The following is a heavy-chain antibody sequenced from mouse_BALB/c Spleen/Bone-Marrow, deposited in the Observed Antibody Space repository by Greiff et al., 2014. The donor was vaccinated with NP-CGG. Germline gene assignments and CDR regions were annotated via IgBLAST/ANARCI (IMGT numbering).Heavy chain of an antibody. CDR3: ARSGYGYDWFAY. Sequence: VQLQQSGPELARPGVSVKISCKGSGYTFTDYAMHWVKQSHAKSLEWIGVISTYSGNTNYNQKFKGKATMTVDKSSSTAYMELARLTSEDSAIYYCARSGYGYDWFAYWGQGTLVTVSA. CDR1: GYTFTDYA. CDR2: ISTYSGNT. D-gene: IGHD2-2*01. J-gene: IGHJ3*01. V-gene: IGHV1-67*01.